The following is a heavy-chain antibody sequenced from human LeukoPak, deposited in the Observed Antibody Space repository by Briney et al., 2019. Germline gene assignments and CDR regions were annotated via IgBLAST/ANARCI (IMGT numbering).Heavy chain of an antibody. J-gene: IGHJ4*02. Sequence: GGSLRLSCAASGFTFSSYVMGWVRQAPGKGLEWVSHISGSGGSTYFADSVKGRFTISGDNSKNTLYLQMNSLRVEDTAVYYCAKAKFCSGGSCLFDYWGQGTLVTVSS. V-gene: IGHV3-23*01. CDR2: ISGSGGST. CDR3: AKAKFCSGGSCLFDY. D-gene: IGHD2-15*01. CDR1: GFTFSSYV.